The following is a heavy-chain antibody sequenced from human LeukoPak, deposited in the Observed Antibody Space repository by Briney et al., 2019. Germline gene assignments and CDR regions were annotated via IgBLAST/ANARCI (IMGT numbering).Heavy chain of an antibody. Sequence: KPSETLSLTCAVSGYSISSGYYWGWIRQPPGKGLEWIGSIYHSGSTYYNPSLKSRVTISVDTSKNQFSLKLSSVTAADTAVYYCAGHRYYYESSGYSFDLWGRGTLVTVSS. CDR3: AGHRYYYESSGYSFDL. V-gene: IGHV4-38-2*01. J-gene: IGHJ2*01. D-gene: IGHD3-22*01. CDR2: IYHSGST. CDR1: GYSISSGYY.